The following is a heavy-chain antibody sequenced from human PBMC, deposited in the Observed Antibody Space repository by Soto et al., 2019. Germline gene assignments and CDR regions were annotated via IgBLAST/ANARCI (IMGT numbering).Heavy chain of an antibody. D-gene: IGHD3-9*01. CDR1: GGSFSGYY. CDR3: ARKYDILTGYLRSAFDI. CDR2: INHSGST. J-gene: IGHJ3*02. V-gene: IGHV4-34*01. Sequence: PENLSLTCAVYGGSFSGYYWSWFRQPPGKGLEWIGEINHSGSTNYNPSLKSRVTISVDTSKNQFSLKLSSVTAADTAVYYCARKYDILTGYLRSAFDIWGQGTMVT.